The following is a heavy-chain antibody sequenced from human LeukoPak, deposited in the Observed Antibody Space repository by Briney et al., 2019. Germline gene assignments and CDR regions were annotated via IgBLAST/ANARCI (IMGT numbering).Heavy chain of an antibody. CDR2: ISYDGSNK. D-gene: IGHD6-19*01. CDR1: GFTFSSYG. Sequence: GSLRLSCAASGFTFSSYGMHWVRQAPGKGLEWVAVISYDGSNKYYADSVKGRFTISRDNAKNSLYLQMNSLRPEDTAFYYCAKGDSGSYYYYGMDVWGRGTTVTVSS. J-gene: IGHJ6*02. CDR3: AKGDSGSYYYYGMDV. V-gene: IGHV3-30*18.